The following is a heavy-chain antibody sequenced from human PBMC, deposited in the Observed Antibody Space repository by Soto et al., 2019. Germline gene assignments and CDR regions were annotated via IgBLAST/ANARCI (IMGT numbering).Heavy chain of an antibody. V-gene: IGHV3-48*01. Sequence: EVHLAESGGGLVQPGGSLRLSCAASGLIFSSYSMNWVRQTPGKGLEWVSYIDSSSNDIHYAHSVRGRFTISRDNAKKSLFLQMDSLRVEDTAVYYCARDRPVDVVPTIPTYYYYMDVWGKGTTVTVSS. J-gene: IGHJ6*03. CDR2: IDSSSNDI. CDR3: ARDRPVDVVPTIPTYYYYMDV. D-gene: IGHD5-12*01. CDR1: GLIFSSYS.